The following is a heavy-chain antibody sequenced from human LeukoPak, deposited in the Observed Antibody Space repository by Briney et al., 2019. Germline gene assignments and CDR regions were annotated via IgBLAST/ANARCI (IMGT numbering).Heavy chain of an antibody. D-gene: IGHD7-27*01. CDR3: LKDRLGTGDY. J-gene: IGHJ4*02. CDR1: GFTFSSYA. CDR2: ITSNGDTT. Sequence: GGSLRLSCSASGFTFSSYAMHWVRQAPGKGLEYVSSITSNGDTTYYTDSVKGRFTISRNNSKNTLYLQMSSLRAEDTAVYYCLKDRLGTGDYWGQGTLVSVSS. V-gene: IGHV3-64D*06.